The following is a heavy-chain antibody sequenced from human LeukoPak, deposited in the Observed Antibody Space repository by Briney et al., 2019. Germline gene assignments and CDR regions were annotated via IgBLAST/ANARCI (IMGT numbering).Heavy chain of an antibody. CDR1: GFTFSSYG. Sequence: GKSLRLSCAASGFTFSSYGMHWVRQAPGKGLEWVAVISYDGSNKYYADSVKGRFTISRDNSKNTLYLQMNSLRAEDTAVYYCAKAGYSSGWTRDYFDYWGQGTLVTVSS. V-gene: IGHV3-30*18. J-gene: IGHJ4*02. CDR3: AKAGYSSGWTRDYFDY. CDR2: ISYDGSNK. D-gene: IGHD6-19*01.